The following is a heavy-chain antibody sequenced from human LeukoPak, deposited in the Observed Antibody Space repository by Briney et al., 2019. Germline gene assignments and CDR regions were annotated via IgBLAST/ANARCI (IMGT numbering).Heavy chain of an antibody. CDR1: GYTFTSYD. D-gene: IGHD3-9*01. V-gene: IGHV1-8*01. CDR2: MNPNSGNT. CDR3: ARGRRLTGYYDFDY. J-gene: IGHJ4*02. Sequence: EASVKVSCKASGYTFTSYDVNWVRQATGQGLERMGWMNPNSGNTGYAQKFQGRVTMTRNTSISTAYMELSSLRSEDTAVYYCARGRRLTGYYDFDYWGQGTLVTVSS.